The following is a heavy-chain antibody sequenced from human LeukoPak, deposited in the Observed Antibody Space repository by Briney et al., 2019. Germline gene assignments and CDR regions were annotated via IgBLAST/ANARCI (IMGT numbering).Heavy chain of an antibody. Sequence: SETLSLTCTVSGGSISVYYWSWIRQPAGKGLEWIGRIYTSGTTHYNPSLKSRVTMSVDTSKNQFSLKLRSVTAADTAVYYRARGPTTVTRAFDYWGQGILVTVSS. CDR2: IYTSGTT. V-gene: IGHV4-4*07. CDR1: GGSISVYY. D-gene: IGHD4-17*01. CDR3: ARGPTTVTRAFDY. J-gene: IGHJ4*02.